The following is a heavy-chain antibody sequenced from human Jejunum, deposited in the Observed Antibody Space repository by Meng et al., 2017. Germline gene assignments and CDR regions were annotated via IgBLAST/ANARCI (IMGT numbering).Heavy chain of an antibody. CDR2: IKSKTEGGTT. J-gene: IGHJ6*01. CDR1: GLTFSNAW. Sequence: GESLNISCAVSGLTFSNAWMSWVRQAPGKGLEWVGRIKSKTEGGTTEHAAPVKGRFTISRDDSKDTLYLQMNSLNTEDTGIYYCTTYMVRGGYFYGLDVWGQGTTVTVSS. CDR3: TTYMVRGGYFYGLDV. V-gene: IGHV3-15*01. D-gene: IGHD3-10*01.